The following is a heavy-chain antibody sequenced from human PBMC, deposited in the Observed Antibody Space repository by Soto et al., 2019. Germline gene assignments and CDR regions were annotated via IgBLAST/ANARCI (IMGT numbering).Heavy chain of an antibody. CDR2: MNPNTGNT. V-gene: IGHV1-8*01. CDR3: ARRKERSGPYYLDD. Sequence: QVQLVQSGAEVKKPGASVKVSCKASGYTFATYDFAWVRQATGQGLEWMGWMNPNTGNTAYAQAFRGRVTITRNTSITTADMELSSLRSEATAVYFCARRKERSGPYYLDDWGQGTLVTVSS. CDR1: GYTFATYD. J-gene: IGHJ4*02. D-gene: IGHD6-25*01.